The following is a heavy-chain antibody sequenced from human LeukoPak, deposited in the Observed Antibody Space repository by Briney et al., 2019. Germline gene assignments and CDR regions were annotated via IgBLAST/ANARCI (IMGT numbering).Heavy chain of an antibody. CDR3: AKDFLRRWNYGGAVGY. Sequence: SGGSLRLSCAASGFTFSSYGMHWVRQAPGKGLEWVAVISYDGSNKYYADSVKGRFTISRDNSKNTLYLQMNSLRAEDTAMYYCAKDFLRRWNYGGAVGYWGQGTLVTVSS. CDR1: GFTFSSYG. J-gene: IGHJ4*02. V-gene: IGHV3-30*18. D-gene: IGHD1-7*01. CDR2: ISYDGSNK.